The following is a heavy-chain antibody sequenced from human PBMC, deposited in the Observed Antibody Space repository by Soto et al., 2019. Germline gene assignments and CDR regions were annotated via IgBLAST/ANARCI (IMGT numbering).Heavy chain of an antibody. Sequence: GWSLRLSCAASGFTFSSFAMSLVRQAPGKGLEWVSTISDSGGDTYYADSVKGRFTISRDNSKNMVYVQMNNLRDEDTALYYCAKGDAIGYNYLLFEYWGEGTLVTVS. D-gene: IGHD3-22*01. V-gene: IGHV3-23*01. CDR2: ISDSGGDT. CDR1: GFTFSSFA. CDR3: AKGDAIGYNYLLFEY. J-gene: IGHJ4*02.